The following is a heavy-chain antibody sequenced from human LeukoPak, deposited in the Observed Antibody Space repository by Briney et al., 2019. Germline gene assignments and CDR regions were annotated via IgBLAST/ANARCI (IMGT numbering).Heavy chain of an antibody. CDR2: ISYDGSNK. CDR3: ARAESYNLDY. Sequence: AGGSLRLSCAASGFTFSSYSMNWVRQAPGKGLEWVAVISYDGSNKYYADSVKGRFTISRDNSKNTLYLQMNSLRAEDTAVYYCARAESYNLDYWGQGTLVTVSS. D-gene: IGHD1-20*01. CDR1: GFTFSSYS. V-gene: IGHV3-30*03. J-gene: IGHJ4*02.